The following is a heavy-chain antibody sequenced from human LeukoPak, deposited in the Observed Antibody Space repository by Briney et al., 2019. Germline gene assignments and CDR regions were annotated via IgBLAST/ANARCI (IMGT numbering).Heavy chain of an antibody. CDR2: INPNSGGT. Sequence: ASVKVSCKASGYTFTGYYMHWVRQAPGQGLEWMGWINPNSGGTNYAQKFQGRVTMTRDTSISTAYMELSRLRSEDTAVYYCAREGIAAAGSDYYYYYYMDVWGKGTTVTVSS. CDR1: GYTFTGYY. J-gene: IGHJ6*03. V-gene: IGHV1-2*02. D-gene: IGHD6-13*01. CDR3: AREGIAAAGSDYYYYYYMDV.